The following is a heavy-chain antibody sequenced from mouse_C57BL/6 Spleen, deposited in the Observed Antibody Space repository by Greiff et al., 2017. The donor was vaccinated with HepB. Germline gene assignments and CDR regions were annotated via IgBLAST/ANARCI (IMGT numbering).Heavy chain of an antibody. D-gene: IGHD2-14*01. CDR1: GYTFTTYP. CDR2: FHPYNDDT. V-gene: IGHV1-47*01. Sequence: QVHVKQSGAELVKPGASVKMSCKASGYTFTTYPIEWMKQNHGKSLEWIGNFHPYNDDTKYNEKFKGKATLTVERSSSTVYLELSRLTSDDSAVFYCARGGYDGNWYFDVWGTRTTVTVSS. CDR3: ARGGYDGNWYFDV. J-gene: IGHJ1*03.